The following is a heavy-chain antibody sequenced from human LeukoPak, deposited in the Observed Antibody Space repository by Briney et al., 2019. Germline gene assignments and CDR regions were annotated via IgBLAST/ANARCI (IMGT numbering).Heavy chain of an antibody. Sequence: GGSLRLSCAASGFTFSTYSMNWVRQAPGKGLEWVSSISSSSSHIYYADSVKGRFTISRDNAKNSLYLQMNSLRAEDAAVYYCAREVTTGHYYFDYWGQGTLVTVSS. V-gene: IGHV3-21*01. CDR1: GFTFSTYS. J-gene: IGHJ4*02. CDR2: ISSSSSHI. D-gene: IGHD1-14*01. CDR3: AREVTTGHYYFDY.